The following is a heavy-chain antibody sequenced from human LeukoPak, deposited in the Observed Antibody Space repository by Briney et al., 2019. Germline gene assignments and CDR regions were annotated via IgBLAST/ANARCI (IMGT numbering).Heavy chain of an antibody. CDR1: GGSIYGFY. D-gene: IGHD5-18*01. V-gene: IGHV4-59*01. J-gene: IGHJ6*04. Sequence: SETLSLTCTVSGGSIYGFYWSWIRQSPGKGLEWIGYVFFSGSTNYNPSFKSRVTISVDTSKNQFSLKLTSVTAADTAVYYCARGYGRQTNCCMDVWGKGTTVTVSA. CDR2: VFFSGST. CDR3: ARGYGRQTNCCMDV.